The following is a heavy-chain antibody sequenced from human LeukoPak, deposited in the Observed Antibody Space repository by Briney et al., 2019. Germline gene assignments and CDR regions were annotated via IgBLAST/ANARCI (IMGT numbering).Heavy chain of an antibody. Sequence: ASVKVSCKASGGTFSSYAISWVRQAPGQGLEWMGGIIPIFGTANYAQKFQGRVTITADEPTSTAYMELSSLRSEDTAVYYCARSSLGPAAFDIWGQGTMVTVSS. CDR3: ARSSLGPAAFDI. CDR2: IIPIFGTA. CDR1: GGTFSSYA. V-gene: IGHV1-69*13. J-gene: IGHJ3*02. D-gene: IGHD2-2*01.